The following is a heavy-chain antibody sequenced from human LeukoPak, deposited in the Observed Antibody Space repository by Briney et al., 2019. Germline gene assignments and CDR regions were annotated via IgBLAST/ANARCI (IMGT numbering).Heavy chain of an antibody. D-gene: IGHD5-24*01. V-gene: IGHV3-15*07. CDR2: IKSKTDGGTT. Sequence: GGSLRLSCAASGFTFSNAWMNWVRQAPGKGLEWVGRIKSKTDGGTTDYAAPVKGRFTISRDDSKNTLYLQMNSLKTEDTAVYYCARAGRDGYNYADYWGQGTLVTVSS. CDR3: ARAGRDGYNYADY. J-gene: IGHJ4*02. CDR1: GFTFSNAW.